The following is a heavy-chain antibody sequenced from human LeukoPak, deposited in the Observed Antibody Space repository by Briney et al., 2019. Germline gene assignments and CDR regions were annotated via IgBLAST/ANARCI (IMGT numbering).Heavy chain of an antibody. D-gene: IGHD2-15*01. CDR3: VTNSIGYCSGGNCYQVSDY. V-gene: IGHV4-59*01. Sequence: SETLSLTCTVSGGSISGYYWSWIRQPPGKGLEWIGYIYYSGSTNYNPSLKSRVTISVDTSKNQFSLKLSSVTAADTAVYYCVTNSIGYCSGGNCYQVSDYWGQGTLVTVSS. CDR2: IYYSGST. CDR1: GGSISGYY. J-gene: IGHJ4*02.